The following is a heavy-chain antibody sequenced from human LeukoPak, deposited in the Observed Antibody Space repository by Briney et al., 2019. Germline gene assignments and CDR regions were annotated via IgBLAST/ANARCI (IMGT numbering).Heavy chain of an antibody. J-gene: IGHJ4*02. V-gene: IGHV3-33*01. CDR2: IWYDGSNK. CDR3: ARDKGFVPDS. CDR1: GFTFSNYG. Sequence: PGRSLRLSCAASGFTFSNYGMHWVRQAPGKGLEWVAVIWYDGSNKYYAESVKGRFTISRDDSKNALFLQMNSLRAEDTALYYCARDKGFVPDSWGQGTLVTVSS.